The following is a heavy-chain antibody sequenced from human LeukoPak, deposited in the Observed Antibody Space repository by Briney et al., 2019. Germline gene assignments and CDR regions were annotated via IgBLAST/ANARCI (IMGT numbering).Heavy chain of an antibody. CDR3: ARVTLLRDGSLFDY. CDR1: GFTFSDSY. V-gene: IGHV3-11*06. CDR2: ISSTSSHT. J-gene: IGHJ4*02. Sequence: GGSLRLPCAASGFTFSDSYMSWIRQAAGKGLEWVSYISSTSSHTNYADSVKGRFTISRDNAKKSLYLQMNSLRAEDTAVYYCARVTLLRDGSLFDYWGQGTLVTVSS. D-gene: IGHD5-24*01.